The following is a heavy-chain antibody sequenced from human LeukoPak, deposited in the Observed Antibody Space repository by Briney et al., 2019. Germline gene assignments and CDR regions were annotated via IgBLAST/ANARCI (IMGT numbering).Heavy chain of an antibody. CDR1: GFTFSDYW. D-gene: IGHD1-26*01. J-gene: IGHJ4*02. CDR3: AREAKVGGALQY. CDR2: TNTDGSFT. Sequence: GGSLTLSCAASGFTFSDYWMHWVRQAQGKGLVWVSRTNTDGSFTRYADSVQGRFTISRDTAKNTLFLQMNSLRAEDTAVYYCAREAKVGGALQYWGEGIMVTVSS. V-gene: IGHV3-74*01.